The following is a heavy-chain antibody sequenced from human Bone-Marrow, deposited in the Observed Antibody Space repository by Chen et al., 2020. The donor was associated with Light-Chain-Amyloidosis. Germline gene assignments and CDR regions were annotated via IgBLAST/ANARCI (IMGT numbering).Heavy chain of an antibody. D-gene: IGHD3-10*01. CDR3: TKKGGYFDF. CDR1: GFNFSSFG. V-gene: IGHV3-23*04. Sequence: EMELVETGGGFVQPGGSLRLSCATSGFNFSSFGMSWVRQAPGKGLEWVSTVGDSTVSTYYAGAVKGRFIITRDNSISTLYLQMNSLRPGDTAVYFCTKKGGYFDFWGQGSLVTVSS. J-gene: IGHJ4*02. CDR2: VGDSTVST.